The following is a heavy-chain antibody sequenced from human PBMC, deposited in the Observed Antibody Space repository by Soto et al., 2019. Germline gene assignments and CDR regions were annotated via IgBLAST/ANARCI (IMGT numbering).Heavy chain of an antibody. CDR3: ARVGTIFGVVTGKEDYYYYGMDV. V-gene: IGHV4-31*03. J-gene: IGHJ6*02. CDR1: GGPISSGGYY. CDR2: IYYSGST. Sequence: SETLSLTCTVSGGPISSGGYYWSWIRQHPGKGLEWIGYIYYSGSTYYNPSLKSRVTISVDTSKNQFSLKLGSVTAADTAVYYCARVGTIFGVVTGKEDYYYYGMDVWGQGTTVTVSS. D-gene: IGHD3-3*01.